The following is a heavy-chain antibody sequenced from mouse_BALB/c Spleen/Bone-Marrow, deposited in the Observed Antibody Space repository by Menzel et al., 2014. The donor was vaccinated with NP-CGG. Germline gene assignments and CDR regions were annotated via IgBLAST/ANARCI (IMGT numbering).Heavy chain of an antibody. V-gene: IGHV5-6-3*01. CDR3: ARDNYYDYDGFAY. D-gene: IGHD2-4*01. J-gene: IGHJ3*01. Sequence: EVKVVESGGGLVQPGGSLKISCAASGFTFSSYGMSWVRQTPDKRLELVATINSNGGSTYYPDSVKGRFTISRDNAKNTLYLQMSSLKSEDTAMYYCARDNYYDYDGFAYWGQGTLVTVSA. CDR2: INSNGGST. CDR1: GFTFSSYG.